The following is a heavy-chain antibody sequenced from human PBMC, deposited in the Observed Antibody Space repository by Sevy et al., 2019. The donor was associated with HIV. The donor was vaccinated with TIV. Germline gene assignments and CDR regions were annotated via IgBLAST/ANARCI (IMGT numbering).Heavy chain of an antibody. D-gene: IGHD3-22*01. CDR3: ARETGAAYYSDTSGFDY. CDR2: IRSNSKYL. J-gene: IGHJ4*02. CDR1: GFHFNYHD. Sequence: GGSLRLSCATSGFHFNYHDMHWVRQAPGKGLEWVSSIRSNSKYLYYADSVKGRFTISRDNVRRSLFLQLSDLRAGDTAVYYCARETGAAYYSDTSGFDYWGQGTLVTVSS. V-gene: IGHV3-21*01.